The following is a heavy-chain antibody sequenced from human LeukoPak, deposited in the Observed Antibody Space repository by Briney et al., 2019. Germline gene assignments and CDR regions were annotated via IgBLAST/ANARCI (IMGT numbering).Heavy chain of an antibody. CDR1: GFTFSSFA. D-gene: IGHD6-13*01. J-gene: IGHJ4*02. CDR3: AILPGYSSGWYEVNY. Sequence: GGSLRLSCTVSGFTFSSFAMSWVRQAPGKGLEWVSAISGSDSTYYADSVKGRFTISRDNSRNTLYLQMNSPRAEDTAVYYCAILPGYSSGWYEVNYWDQGTLVTVSS. CDR2: ISGSDST. V-gene: IGHV3-23*01.